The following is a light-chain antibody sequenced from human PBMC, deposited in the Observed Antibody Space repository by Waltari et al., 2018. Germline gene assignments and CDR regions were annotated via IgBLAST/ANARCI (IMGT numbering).Light chain of an antibody. V-gene: IGLV4-69*01. CDR2: VHSDGGH. CDR1: SAPATYA. Sequence: QLVVTQSPSASASLGASVQLTCTLSSAPATYAIPWHQQQYQTRPRFLMGVHSDGGHTKGDGIPDRCSSSSAGAERYLTVSRLQSEDEAEYYCQSWDTETVVFGGGTKVTVL. J-gene: IGLJ2*01. CDR3: QSWDTETVV.